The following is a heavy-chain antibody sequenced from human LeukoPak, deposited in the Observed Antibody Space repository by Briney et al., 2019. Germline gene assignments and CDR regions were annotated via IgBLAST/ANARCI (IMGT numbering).Heavy chain of an antibody. Sequence: GASVKVSCKASGYTFTSYGISWVRQAPGQGLEWMGWISAYNCNTNYAQKLQGRVTMTTDTSTSTAYMELRSLRSDDTAVYYCARGIEDYDILTGYSWDAFDIWGQGTMVTVSS. D-gene: IGHD3-9*01. CDR1: GYTFTSYG. CDR2: ISAYNCNT. CDR3: ARGIEDYDILTGYSWDAFDI. V-gene: IGHV1-18*01. J-gene: IGHJ3*02.